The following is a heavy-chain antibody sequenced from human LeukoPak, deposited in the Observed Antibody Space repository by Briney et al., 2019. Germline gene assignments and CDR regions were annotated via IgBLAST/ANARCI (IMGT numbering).Heavy chain of an antibody. V-gene: IGHV4-31*03. J-gene: IGHJ3*02. D-gene: IGHD3-10*02. CDR3: ARGITMIGSAFDI. CDR2: IYYSGST. Sequence: PSETLSLTCTVSGVSISSAAYYWSWIRQHPGKGLEWIGYIYYSGSTYYNPSLKSRVIISVDTSKNQFSLKLSSVTAADTAVYYCARGITMIGSAFDIWGQGTMVTVSS. CDR1: GVSISSAAYY.